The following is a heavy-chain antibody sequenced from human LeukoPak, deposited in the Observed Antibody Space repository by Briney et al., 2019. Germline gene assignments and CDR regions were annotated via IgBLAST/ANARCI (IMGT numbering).Heavy chain of an antibody. Sequence: GGSLRLSCAASGFTFNNAWMTLCRQAPVMGLEWVGRVKRKIDGETTDYAAPVKGRFAISRDDSKNTVYLQMNSLRTEDTAVYYCTTDSAAYWGQGTLVTVSS. CDR2: VKRKIDGETT. V-gene: IGHV3-15*01. CDR3: TTDSAAY. J-gene: IGHJ4*02. CDR1: GFTFNNAW.